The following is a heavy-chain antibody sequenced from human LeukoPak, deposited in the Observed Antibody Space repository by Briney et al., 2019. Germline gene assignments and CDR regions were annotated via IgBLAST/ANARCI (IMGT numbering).Heavy chain of an antibody. V-gene: IGHV4-39*01. D-gene: IGHD3-9*01. CDR3: ARLTKGRYFDYIFDY. CDR2: TYYTGST. CDR1: GGSVSSSLNY. J-gene: IGHJ4*02. Sequence: SETLSLTCTVSGGSVSSSLNYWGWIRQPPGKGLEWIGKTYYTGSTYSNPTLKSRVTMSVDTTKNQFSLKLSSVTAADTAVYSCARLTKGRYFDYIFDYWGQGTLLTVSS.